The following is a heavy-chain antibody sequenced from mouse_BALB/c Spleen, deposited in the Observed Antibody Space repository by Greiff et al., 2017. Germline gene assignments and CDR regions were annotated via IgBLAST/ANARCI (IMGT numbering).Heavy chain of an antibody. V-gene: IGHV5-17*02. CDR1: GFTFSSFG. D-gene: IGHD1-1*01. CDR2: ISSGSSTI. Sequence: EVQVVESGGGLVQPGGSRKLSCAASGFTFSSFGMHWVRQAPEKGLEWVAYISSGSSTIYYADTVKGRFTISRDNPKNTLFLQMTSLRSEDTAMYYCARDGPYYYGSTRYFDYWGQGTTLTVSS. J-gene: IGHJ2*01. CDR3: ARDGPYYYGSTRYFDY.